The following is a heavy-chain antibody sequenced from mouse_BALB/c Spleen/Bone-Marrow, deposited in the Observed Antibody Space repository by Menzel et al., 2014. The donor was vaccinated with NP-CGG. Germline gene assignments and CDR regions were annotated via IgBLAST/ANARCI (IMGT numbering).Heavy chain of an antibody. CDR3: AGDMGGLLFDS. D-gene: IGHD1-1*01. CDR2: IRNKAYGYTT. CDR1: GFTFTDYY. Sequence: EVNVVESGGGLVRPGGSLRLSCATSGFTFTDYYMNWVRQPPGKALEWLAFIRNKAYGYTTEYSASVKGRFTISRDNSQNILYLQMNTLRAEDSATYYCAGDMGGLLFDSWGQGTTLSVSS. V-gene: IGHV7-3*02. J-gene: IGHJ2*01.